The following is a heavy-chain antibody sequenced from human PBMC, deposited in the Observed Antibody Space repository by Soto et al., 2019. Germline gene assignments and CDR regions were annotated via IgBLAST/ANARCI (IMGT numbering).Heavy chain of an antibody. J-gene: IGHJ6*02. CDR3: ARVRLVYAIYGMDV. D-gene: IGHD2-8*01. CDR1: GGSFSGYY. CDR2: INHSGST. Sequence: SETLSLTCAVYGGSFSGYYWSWIRQPPGKGLEWIGEINHSGSTNHNPSLKSRVTISVDTSKNQFSLKLSSVTAADTAVYYCARVRLVYAIYGMDVWGQGTTVTVSS. V-gene: IGHV4-34*01.